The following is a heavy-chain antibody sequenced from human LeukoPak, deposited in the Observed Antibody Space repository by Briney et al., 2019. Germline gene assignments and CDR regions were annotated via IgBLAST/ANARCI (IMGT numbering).Heavy chain of an antibody. CDR2: ISGSGGST. Sequence: PGGSLRLSCAASGFTFSSYAMSWVRQAPGKGLEWVSAISGSGGSTYYEDAVKGRFTISRDNSKNTLYLQMNSLRAEDTAVYYCAKDHSHYGSGSYLVYWGQGTLVTVSS. V-gene: IGHV3-23*01. CDR1: GFTFSSYA. J-gene: IGHJ4*02. CDR3: AKDHSHYGSGSYLVY. D-gene: IGHD3-10*01.